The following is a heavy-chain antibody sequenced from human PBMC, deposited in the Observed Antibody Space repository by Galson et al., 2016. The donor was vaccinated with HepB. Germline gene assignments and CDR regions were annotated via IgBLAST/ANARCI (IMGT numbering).Heavy chain of an antibody. CDR2: IWFDGSLQ. Sequence: SLRLSCAASGFTFNHYAMHWVRQAPGKGLEWVSVIWFDGSLQYYEDSVKGRFTISRDNSKNALYLQMNSLRAEDTAVYYCARDRFQTAFDIWGQGTMVTVSS. CDR1: GFTFNHYA. V-gene: IGHV3-33*01. J-gene: IGHJ3*02. CDR3: ARDRFQTAFDI.